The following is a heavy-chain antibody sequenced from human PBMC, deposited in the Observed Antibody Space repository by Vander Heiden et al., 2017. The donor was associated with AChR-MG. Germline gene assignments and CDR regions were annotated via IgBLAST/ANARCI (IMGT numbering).Heavy chain of an antibody. CDR3: ARDTNYYYDSSGYYAIYWYFDL. CDR2: IIPILGIA. CDR1: GGTFSSYA. D-gene: IGHD3-22*01. J-gene: IGHJ2*01. V-gene: IGHV1-69*04. Sequence: QVQLVQSGAEVKKPGSSVKVSCKASGGTFSSYALSWVRQAPGQGLEWMGRIIPILGIANYAQKFQGRVTITADKSTSTAYMELSSLRSEDTAVYYCARDTNYYYDSSGYYAIYWYFDLWGRGTLVTVSS.